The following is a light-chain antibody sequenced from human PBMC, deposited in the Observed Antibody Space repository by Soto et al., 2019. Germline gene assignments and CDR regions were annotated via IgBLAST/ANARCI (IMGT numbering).Light chain of an antibody. CDR2: RNN. Sequence: QSVLTQPPSASGTPGQRVTISCSGSSSNIGRNYVYWYQQLPGTAPKLLLYRNNQRPSGVPDRFSGSQSGTSASLAISGLRSDDEADYYCAVWDDSLSGPVFGGGTKVTVL. V-gene: IGLV1-47*01. J-gene: IGLJ3*02. CDR1: SSNIGRNY. CDR3: AVWDDSLSGPV.